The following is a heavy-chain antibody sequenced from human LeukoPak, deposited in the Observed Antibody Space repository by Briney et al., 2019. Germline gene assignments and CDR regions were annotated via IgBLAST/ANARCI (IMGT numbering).Heavy chain of an antibody. D-gene: IGHD5-12*01. CDR1: AFTFSTYS. CDR2: VSSSSNYK. CDR3: AREPYSDNDSYFDY. J-gene: IGHJ4*02. Sequence: GGSLRLSCAASAFTFSTYSMNWVRQAPGKGLEWVSSVSSSSNYKYYADSVKGRFTISRDNAKNSLYLQMNSLRAEDTAFYYCAREPYSDNDSYFDYWGQGTLVTVSS. V-gene: IGHV3-21*04.